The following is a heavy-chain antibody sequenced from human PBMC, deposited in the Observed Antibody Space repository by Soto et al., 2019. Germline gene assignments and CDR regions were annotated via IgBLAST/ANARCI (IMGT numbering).Heavy chain of an antibody. Sequence: PSETLSLTCTVSGGSISSHYWSWVRQPPGKGLEWIGYIYYSGSTNYNPSLKSRVTISVDTSKNQFSLKLTSVTAADTAVYYCASWNDMGYWGQGTLVTVSS. CDR3: ASWNDMGY. CDR1: GGSISSHY. V-gene: IGHV4-59*11. CDR2: IYYSGST. D-gene: IGHD1-1*01. J-gene: IGHJ4*02.